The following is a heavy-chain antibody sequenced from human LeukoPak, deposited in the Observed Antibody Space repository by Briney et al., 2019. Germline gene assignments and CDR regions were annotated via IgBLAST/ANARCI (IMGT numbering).Heavy chain of an antibody. CDR1: GFTFSNYA. CDR2: ISYDGSDK. V-gene: IGHV3-30*04. D-gene: IGHD1-26*01. Sequence: PGGSLRLSCAASGFTFSNYAMHWVRQAPGKGLEWLAAISYDGSDKFYADSVKGRFTISRDNAKNSLYLQMNSLRAEDTALYYCASGGIYYGAAFDFWGQGTLVTVSS. CDR3: ASGGIYYGAAFDF. J-gene: IGHJ4*02.